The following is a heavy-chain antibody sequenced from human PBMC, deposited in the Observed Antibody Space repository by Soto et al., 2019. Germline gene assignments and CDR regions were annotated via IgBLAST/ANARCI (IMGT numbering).Heavy chain of an antibody. CDR3: ARSGDNYNRLDY. J-gene: IGHJ4*02. CDR2: SSNSGTFS. Sequence: GSLSLSCEGSGFTFSDYYISWIRQAPGKGLEWISYSSNSGTFSRYADSVKGRFSISRDNTKNLLYLQMNSLRAEDTAVYYCARSGDNYNRLDYWGQGTPVTVSS. D-gene: IGHD1-1*01. CDR1: GFTFSDYY. V-gene: IGHV3-11*06.